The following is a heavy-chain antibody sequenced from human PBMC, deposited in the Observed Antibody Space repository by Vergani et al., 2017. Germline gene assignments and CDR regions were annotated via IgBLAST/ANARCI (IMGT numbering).Heavy chain of an antibody. V-gene: IGHV1-18*01. CDR3: ARGDDILTGLSNWFDP. J-gene: IGHJ5*02. CDR1: GYTFTSYG. Sequence: QVQLVQSGAEVKKPGASVKVSCKASGYTFTSYGITWVRQAPGRGLEWMGWISTYNGNTKYAQKFQGRVTMTTDTSTSTAYMELRSLRSDDTAVYYCARGDDILTGLSNWFDPWGQGTLVTVSS. D-gene: IGHD3-9*01. CDR2: ISTYNGNT.